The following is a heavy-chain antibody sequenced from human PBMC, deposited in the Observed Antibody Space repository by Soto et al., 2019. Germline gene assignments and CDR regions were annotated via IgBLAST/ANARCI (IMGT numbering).Heavy chain of an antibody. Sequence: ASVKVSCKASGYTFTNYAIHWVCQAPGQRLEWMGWINAGNGNTKYSQKFQGRVTIARDTSASTAYMELSSLRSEDTAVYYCARVGAAAGPYYFDYWGQGTLGTVS. V-gene: IGHV1-3*01. CDR2: INAGNGNT. CDR3: ARVGAAAGPYYFDY. CDR1: GYTFTNYA. J-gene: IGHJ4*02. D-gene: IGHD6-13*01.